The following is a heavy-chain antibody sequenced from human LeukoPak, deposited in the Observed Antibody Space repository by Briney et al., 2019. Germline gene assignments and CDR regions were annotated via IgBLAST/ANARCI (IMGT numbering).Heavy chain of an antibody. CDR1: GFTFSSYG. D-gene: IGHD3-3*01. J-gene: IGHJ6*02. Sequence: PGRSLRLSCAASGFTFSSYGMHWVRQTPGKGLEWVAVISYDGSNKYYADSVKGRFTISRDNSKNTLYLQMNSLRAEDTAVYYCAKVLYPPAPYYDFWSGYLTRRPYYYGMDVWGQGTTVTVSS. CDR3: AKVLYPPAPYYDFWSGYLTRRPYYYGMDV. CDR2: ISYDGSNK. V-gene: IGHV3-30*18.